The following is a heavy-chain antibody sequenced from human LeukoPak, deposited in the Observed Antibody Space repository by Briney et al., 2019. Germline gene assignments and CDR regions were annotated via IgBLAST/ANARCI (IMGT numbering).Heavy chain of an antibody. CDR3: APLRKRWLQFRPPNWYFDL. J-gene: IGHJ2*01. V-gene: IGHV4-4*02. Sequence: SGTLSLTCAVSGGSISSSNWWSWVRQPPGKGLEWIGEINHSGSTNYNPSLKSRVTISVDTSKNQFSLKLSSVTAADTAVYYCAPLRKRWLQFRPPNWYFDLWGRGTLVTVSS. CDR1: GGSISSSNW. D-gene: IGHD5-24*01. CDR2: INHSGST.